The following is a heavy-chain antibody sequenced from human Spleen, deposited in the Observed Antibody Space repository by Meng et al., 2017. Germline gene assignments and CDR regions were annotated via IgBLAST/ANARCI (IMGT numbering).Heavy chain of an antibody. D-gene: IGHD6-25*01. CDR1: EFTFSSYV. Sequence: GESLKISCAASEFTFSSYVMYWVRQAPGKGLEWVALISYDGGNKSCADSVKGRFTISRDNSKYTLYLQMNSLRPEDTAVYYCAREAATNPYYYYYGMDVWGQGTTVTVSS. CDR3: AREAATNPYYYYYGMDV. CDR2: ISYDGGNK. J-gene: IGHJ6*02. V-gene: IGHV3-30*04.